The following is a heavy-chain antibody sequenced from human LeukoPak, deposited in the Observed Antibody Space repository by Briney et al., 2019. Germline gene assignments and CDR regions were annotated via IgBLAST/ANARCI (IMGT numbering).Heavy chain of an antibody. J-gene: IGHJ5*02. CDR1: GGSISSYY. CDR2: IYYSGST. V-gene: IGHV4-59*08. D-gene: IGHD3-10*01. CDR3: ALYGSGSYYDWFDP. Sequence: PSETLSLTCTVSGGSISSYYWSWLRQPPGKGRECIGYIYYSGSTNSNPSRKRRVTISVDTSKSQFSLKLSSVTAADTAVYYCALYGSGSYYDWFDPWGQGTLVTVSS.